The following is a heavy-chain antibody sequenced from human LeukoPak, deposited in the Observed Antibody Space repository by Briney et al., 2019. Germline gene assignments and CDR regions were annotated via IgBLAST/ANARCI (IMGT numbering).Heavy chain of an antibody. V-gene: IGHV4-59*12. CDR3: ARWGNYYGSGSNYYFDY. D-gene: IGHD3-10*01. CDR2: IYYSGST. J-gene: IGHJ4*02. CDR1: GGSISSYY. Sequence: SETLSLTCTVSGGSISSYYWSWIRQPPGKGLEWIGYIYYSGSTNYNPSLKSRVTISVDTSKNQFSLKLSSVTAADTAVYYCARWGNYYGSGSNYYFDYWGQGTLVTVSS.